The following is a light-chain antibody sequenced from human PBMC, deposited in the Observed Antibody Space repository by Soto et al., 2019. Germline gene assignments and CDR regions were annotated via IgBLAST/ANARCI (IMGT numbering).Light chain of an antibody. Sequence: AIPMTQSPSSLSASVGDRVTITCRASQGIGTDLGWYQQKPGKAPKLLIYAASSLQSGVPSRFSGSGSGTDFTLTISSLQPEDFAAYYCLQDYTYPRTFGQGTKVEIK. J-gene: IGKJ1*01. CDR2: AAS. CDR1: QGIGTD. CDR3: LQDYTYPRT. V-gene: IGKV1-6*01.